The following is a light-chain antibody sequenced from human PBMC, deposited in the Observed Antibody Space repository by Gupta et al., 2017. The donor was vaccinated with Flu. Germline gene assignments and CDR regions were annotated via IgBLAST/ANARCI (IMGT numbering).Light chain of an antibody. CDR3: MQRIEFPSHT. J-gene: IGKJ2*01. CDR2: TLS. V-gene: IGKV2-40*01. Sequence: PGEAASSSCRSSQSLLDSDDGNTYLDWYLQKPGQAPQLLIYTLSYRAAGAPDRSSGSGEGTDVTLKISMGDVEDVGVYYCMQRIEFPSHTFGQGTKLESK. CDR1: QSLLDSDDGNTY.